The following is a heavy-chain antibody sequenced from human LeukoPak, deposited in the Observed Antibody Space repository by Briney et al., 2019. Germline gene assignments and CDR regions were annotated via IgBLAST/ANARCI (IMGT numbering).Heavy chain of an antibody. V-gene: IGHV3-30*14. CDR2: ISYDGSNK. J-gene: IGHJ4*02. Sequence: QSGRSLRLSCAASGFTFSSYAMHWVRQAPGKGLEWVAVISYDGSNKYYADSVKGRFTISRDNSQNTLYLQMGSLRAEDMAVYYCARPRNGGYTSYFDYWGQGTLVTVSS. D-gene: IGHD5-12*01. CDR1: GFTFSSYA. CDR3: ARPRNGGYTSYFDY.